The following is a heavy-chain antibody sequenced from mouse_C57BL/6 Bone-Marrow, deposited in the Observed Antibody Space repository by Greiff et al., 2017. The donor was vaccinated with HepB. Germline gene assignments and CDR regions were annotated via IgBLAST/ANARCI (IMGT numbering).Heavy chain of an antibody. Sequence: VNVVESGAELVKPGASVKMSCKASGYTFTTYPIEWMKQNHGKSLEWIGNFHPYNDDTKYNEKFKGKATLTVEKSSSTVYLELSRLTSDDSAVYYCASSSSGAMDYWGQGTSVTVSS. CDR1: GYTFTTYP. CDR2: FHPYNDDT. V-gene: IGHV1-47*01. J-gene: IGHJ4*01. CDR3: ASSSSGAMDY. D-gene: IGHD1-1*01.